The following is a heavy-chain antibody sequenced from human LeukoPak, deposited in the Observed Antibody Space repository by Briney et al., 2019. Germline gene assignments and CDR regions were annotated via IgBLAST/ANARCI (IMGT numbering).Heavy chain of an antibody. Sequence: PSETLSLTCGVYGGSFSADYWTWIRQPPGKGLEWIGEINHSGSTNYNPSLKSRVTISVDTSKNQFSLKLSSVTAADTAVYYCVREGPIRFLEQIDYWGQGALVTVSS. CDR3: VREGPIRFLEQIDY. V-gene: IGHV4-34*01. D-gene: IGHD3-3*01. CDR2: INHSGST. J-gene: IGHJ4*02. CDR1: GGSFSADY.